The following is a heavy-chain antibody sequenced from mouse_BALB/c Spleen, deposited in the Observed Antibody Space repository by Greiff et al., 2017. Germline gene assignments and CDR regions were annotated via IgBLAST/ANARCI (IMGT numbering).Heavy chain of an antibody. J-gene: IGHJ3*01. CDR1: GFTFSSYG. Sequence: EVKVVESGGGLVQPGGSLKLSCAASGFTFSSYGMSWVRQTPDKRLELVATINSNGGSTYYPDSVKGRFTITRDNAKNTPYLQMSRLRSKDTAMDYCASVEDYDVKGWFADWGQGTLVTVSA. D-gene: IGHD2-4*01. CDR3: ASVEDYDVKGWFAD. V-gene: IGHV5-6-3*01. CDR2: INSNGGST.